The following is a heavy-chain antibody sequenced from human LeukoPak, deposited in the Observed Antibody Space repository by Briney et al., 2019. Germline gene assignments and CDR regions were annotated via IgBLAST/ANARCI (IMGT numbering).Heavy chain of an antibody. CDR3: ARGFGIRQYSSWGQPQYYYYMDV. CDR2: INHSGST. D-gene: IGHD6-6*01. J-gene: IGHJ6*03. CDR1: GGSFSGYY. V-gene: IGHV4-34*01. Sequence: HPSETLSLTCAVYGGSFSGYYWSWIRQPPGKGLEWIGEINHSGSTNYNPSLKSRVTISVDTSKNQFSLKLSSVTAADTAVYYCARGFGIRQYSSWGQPQYYYYMDVWGKGTTVTVSS.